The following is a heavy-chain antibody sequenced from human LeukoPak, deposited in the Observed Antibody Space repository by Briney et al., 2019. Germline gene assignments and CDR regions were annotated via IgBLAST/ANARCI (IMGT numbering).Heavy chain of an antibody. Sequence: GGSLRLSCAAPGFIFSAYAMSWVRQAPGKGLEWVSAISGSGGSTYYADSVKGRFTISRDNSKNTLYLQMNSLRAEDTAVYYCAKDASMVTAIKKLHYFDYWGQGTLVTVSS. CDR3: AKDASMVTAIKKLHYFDY. CDR1: GFIFSAYA. CDR2: ISGSGGST. D-gene: IGHD2-21*02. V-gene: IGHV3-23*01. J-gene: IGHJ4*02.